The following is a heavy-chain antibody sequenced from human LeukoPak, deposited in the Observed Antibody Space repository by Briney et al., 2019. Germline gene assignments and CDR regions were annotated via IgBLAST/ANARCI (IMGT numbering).Heavy chain of an antibody. CDR3: ARLRRNSDRSDFFYYYDH. V-gene: IGHV3-21*01. D-gene: IGHD3-22*01. CDR2: VNTVSSYI. CDR1: GFTFSDYS. Sequence: GGSLRLSCAASGFTFSDYSMNWVRQAPGKGLECVASVNTVSSYIYYADSLRGRFTISRDNAKNSLFLQMNSLRAEDTAVYYCARLRRNSDRSDFFYYYDHWGQGTLVTVSS. J-gene: IGHJ4*02.